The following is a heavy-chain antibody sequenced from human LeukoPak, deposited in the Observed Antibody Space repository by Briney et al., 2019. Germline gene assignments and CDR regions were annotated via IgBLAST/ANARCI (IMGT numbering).Heavy chain of an antibody. J-gene: IGHJ4*02. CDR1: GFTFSSYS. D-gene: IGHD5-18*01. CDR3: AICNVDTAGVDY. V-gene: IGHV3-21*01. CDR2: ISSSSSYI. Sequence: GGSLRLSCAASGFTFSSYSMNWVRQAPGQGLEWVSSISSSSSYIYYADSVKGRFTISRDNAKNSLYLQMNSLRAEDTAVYYCAICNVDTAGVDYWGQGTLVTVSS.